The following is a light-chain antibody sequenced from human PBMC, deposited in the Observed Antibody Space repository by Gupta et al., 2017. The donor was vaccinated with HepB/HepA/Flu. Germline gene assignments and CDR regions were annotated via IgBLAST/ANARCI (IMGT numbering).Light chain of an antibody. CDR1: SLRSYY. V-gene: IGLV3-19*01. J-gene: IGLJ2*01. Sequence: SSELTQDPAVSVALGKTVRITCQGDSLRSYYASWYQQKPGQAPVLVIYGKNNRPAGIPGRFSGSSAGNTASLTITGAQAEDEADYYCHSRDSSGNLLFGGGTKLTVL. CDR2: GKN. CDR3: HSRDSSGNLL.